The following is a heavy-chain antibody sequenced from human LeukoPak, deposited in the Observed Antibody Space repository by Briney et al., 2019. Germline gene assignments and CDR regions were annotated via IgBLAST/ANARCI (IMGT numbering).Heavy chain of an antibody. J-gene: IGHJ3*02. CDR2: IYSGGST. CDR1: GFTVSSNY. Sequence: GESLKISCAASGFTVSSNYMSWVRQAPGKGLEWVSVIYSGGSTYYADSVKGRFTISRDNPKNTLYLQMNSLRAEDTAVYYCARDPGGPHTVKWDAFDIWGQGTMVTVSS. D-gene: IGHD2-2*02. V-gene: IGHV3-53*01. CDR3: ARDPGGPHTVKWDAFDI.